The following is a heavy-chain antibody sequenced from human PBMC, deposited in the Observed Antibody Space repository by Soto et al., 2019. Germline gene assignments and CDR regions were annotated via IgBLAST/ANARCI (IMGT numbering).Heavy chain of an antibody. V-gene: IGHV5-51*01. Sequence: PGEALKISFKGSGYSFTIYWIGWGRQMPGKGLGWMGTIYPGDSDTRYSPSFQGQVTISADKSISTAYLQWSSLKASDTAMYYCARPXLRGYSYGTRFPSTPDYWGQGTLVTVSS. J-gene: IGHJ4*02. CDR1: GYSFTIYW. D-gene: IGHD5-18*01. CDR2: IYPGDSDT. CDR3: ARPXLRGYSYGTRFPSTPDY.